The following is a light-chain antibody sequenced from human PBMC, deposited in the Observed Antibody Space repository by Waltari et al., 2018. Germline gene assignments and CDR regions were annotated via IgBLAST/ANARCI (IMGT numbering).Light chain of an antibody. CDR1: QSSNNY. CDR2: SAS. V-gene: IGKV3-11*01. J-gene: IGKJ1*01. Sequence: DIVLTQSPATLSLSPGERAPLSCRASQSSNNYLAWYQQKPGQAPRPLIYSASNSATGIPARFSGSGSGTDFFLTISSLDPEDFAVYYCQQRSSWPRTFGQGTRVEIK. CDR3: QQRSSWPRT.